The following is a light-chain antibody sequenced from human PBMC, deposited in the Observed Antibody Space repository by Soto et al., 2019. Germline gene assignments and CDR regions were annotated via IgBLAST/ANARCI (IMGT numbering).Light chain of an antibody. Sequence: DIQMTQSPSSLSASVGDRVTIACQANQDIGNYLNWYQQKPGKAPRLLIYDASNLEXGVPSRFXXXXXGTDFTFTISNLQPEDIATYYCQQYDTLPPYTFGQGTKVELK. CDR2: DAS. CDR3: QQYDTLPPYT. V-gene: IGKV1-33*01. J-gene: IGKJ2*01. CDR1: QDIGNY.